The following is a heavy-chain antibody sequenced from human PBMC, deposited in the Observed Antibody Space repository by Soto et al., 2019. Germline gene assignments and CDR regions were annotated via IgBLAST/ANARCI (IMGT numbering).Heavy chain of an antibody. D-gene: IGHD3-3*01. Sequence: GESLKISCKGSGYTFTSYWIGWGRQMPGKGLEGKGTIYPGDSDTRYSPSFQGQVTISVDKSISTAYLQWSSLKVSDTAMYYCVTSPDYNFWSGYFFFEHWGQGALVTVSS. V-gene: IGHV5-51*01. J-gene: IGHJ4*02. CDR1: GYTFTSYW. CDR3: VTSPDYNFWSGYFFFEH. CDR2: IYPGDSDT.